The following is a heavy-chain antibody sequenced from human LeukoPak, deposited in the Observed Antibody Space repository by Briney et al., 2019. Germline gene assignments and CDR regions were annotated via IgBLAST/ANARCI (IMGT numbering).Heavy chain of an antibody. Sequence: QAGGSLRLSCAASGFTFSSYWIHWVRQVPGKGLVWVSRIKDGGTTTDDADSVKGRFTISRDDAKNTLYLQMDSLRAEDTAVYYSTTIRPGYWGQGTLVTVSP. CDR3: TTIRPGY. D-gene: IGHD5-12*01. CDR1: GFTFSSYW. CDR2: IKDGGTTT. V-gene: IGHV3-74*01. J-gene: IGHJ4*02.